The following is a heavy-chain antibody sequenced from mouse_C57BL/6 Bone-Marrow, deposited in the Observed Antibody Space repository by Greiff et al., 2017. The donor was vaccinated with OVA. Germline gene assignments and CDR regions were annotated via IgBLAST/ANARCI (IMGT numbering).Heavy chain of an antibody. CDR3: ARWVYYYGSSWYFDG. CDR2: IYPSDSET. D-gene: IGHD1-1*01. CDR1: GYTFTSYW. V-gene: IGHV1-61*01. Sequence: QVQLQQPGAELVRPGSSVKLSCKASGYTFTSYWMDWVKQRPGQGLEWIGNIYPSDSETHYNQKFKDKATLTVDKSSSTAYMQLSSLTSEDSAVYYCARWVYYYGSSWYFDGWGTGTTVTVSS. J-gene: IGHJ1*03.